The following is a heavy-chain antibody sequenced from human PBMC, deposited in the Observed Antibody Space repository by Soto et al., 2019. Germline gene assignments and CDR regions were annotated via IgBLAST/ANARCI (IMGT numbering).Heavy chain of an antibody. J-gene: IGHJ5*02. CDR1: GYTFTSYD. V-gene: IGHV1-8*01. Sequence: QAELVQSGAEVKKPGASVKVSCKASGYTFTSYDINWGRQAPGQVLEWKGLMNPNRGNTGYAQKFQGRVARTRNTSIRTADIELSRLRSEDTAVYYCARNFLKYSSLWYSGFAHWGQGTLVTVPS. CDR3: ARNFLKYSSLWYSGFAH. CDR2: MNPNRGNT. D-gene: IGHD6-13*01.